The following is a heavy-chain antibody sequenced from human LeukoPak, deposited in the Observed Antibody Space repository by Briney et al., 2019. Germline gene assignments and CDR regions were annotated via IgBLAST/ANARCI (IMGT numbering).Heavy chain of an antibody. Sequence: PSETLSLTCTVSGGSISSSSYYWGWIRQPPGKGLEWIGSIYYSGSTYYNPSLKSRVTISVDTSKNQFSLKLSSVTAADTAVYYCARRVRVLERRWAFDYWGQGTLVTVSS. CDR1: GGSISSSSYY. CDR2: IYYSGST. V-gene: IGHV4-39*07. CDR3: ARRVRVLERRWAFDY. D-gene: IGHD1-1*01. J-gene: IGHJ4*02.